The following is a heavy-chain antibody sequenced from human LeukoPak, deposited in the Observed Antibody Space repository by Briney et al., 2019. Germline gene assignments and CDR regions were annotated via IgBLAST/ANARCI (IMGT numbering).Heavy chain of an antibody. D-gene: IGHD2-15*01. Sequence: SVKVSCKASGGTLSSYAISWVRQAPGQGLEWMGGIIPIFGTANYAQKFQGRVTITADESTSTAYMELSSLRSEDPAVYYCAREAAPGFDYWGQGTLVTVSS. V-gene: IGHV1-69*13. CDR3: AREAAPGFDY. CDR2: IIPIFGTA. CDR1: GGTLSSYA. J-gene: IGHJ4*02.